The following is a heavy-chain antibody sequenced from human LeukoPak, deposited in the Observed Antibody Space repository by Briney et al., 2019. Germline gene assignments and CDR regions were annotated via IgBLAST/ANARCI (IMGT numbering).Heavy chain of an antibody. J-gene: IGHJ6*03. Sequence: SETLSLTCTVSGGSNSSYYWSWIRQPPGKGLEWIGYIYYSGSTNYNPSLKSRVTISVDTSKNQFSLKLSSVTAADTAVYYCARVRGYSYGSYYYYYYMDVWGKGTTVTVSS. CDR3: ARVRGYSYGSYYYYYYMDV. CDR1: GGSNSSYY. CDR2: IYYSGST. V-gene: IGHV4-59*01. D-gene: IGHD5-18*01.